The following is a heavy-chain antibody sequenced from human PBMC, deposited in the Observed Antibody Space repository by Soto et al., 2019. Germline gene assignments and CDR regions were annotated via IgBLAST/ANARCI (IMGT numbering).Heavy chain of an antibody. Sequence: SETLSLTCTVSGASISDVGYYWTWIRQHPEKGLEWIGYISHSGSAYYNPSLKSRFTLTVDTSKNQFSLKLSSVTAADTAMYYCAREGPGFTGFEYLGRGTLLTVSS. CDR3: AREGPGFTGFEY. CDR2: ISHSGSA. V-gene: IGHV4-31*03. CDR1: GASISDVGYY. D-gene: IGHD2-8*02. J-gene: IGHJ4*02.